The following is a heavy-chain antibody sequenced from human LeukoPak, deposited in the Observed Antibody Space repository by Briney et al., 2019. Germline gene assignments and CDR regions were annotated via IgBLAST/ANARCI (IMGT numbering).Heavy chain of an antibody. Sequence: GGSLRLSCAASEFDFSSHAMTWVRQAPGKGLEWVSAISISGSKTYYADSVKGRFTISRDNSKNTLYLQMNSLRAEDTAVYYCARDRGYSYASDAFGVWGQGTMVTVSS. CDR3: ARDRGYSYASDAFGV. J-gene: IGHJ3*01. CDR2: ISISGSKT. D-gene: IGHD5-18*01. CDR1: EFDFSSHA. V-gene: IGHV3-23*01.